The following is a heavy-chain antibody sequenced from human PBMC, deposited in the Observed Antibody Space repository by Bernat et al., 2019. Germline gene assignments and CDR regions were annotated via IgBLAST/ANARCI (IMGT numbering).Heavy chain of an antibody. V-gene: IGHV4-39*01. Sequence: QLQLQESGPGLVKPSETLSLTCTVSAGSISSNNYFWGWIREPPGKGLEWIGSVYSSGSTYYNPSLKGRVTISVDTSKNQFSLKLSSVTAADTAVYYCARGSYCSGGSCYSLRGYFDYWGQGTLVTVSS. D-gene: IGHD2-15*01. CDR1: AGSISSNNYF. CDR2: VYSSGST. CDR3: ARGSYCSGGSCYSLRGYFDY. J-gene: IGHJ4*02.